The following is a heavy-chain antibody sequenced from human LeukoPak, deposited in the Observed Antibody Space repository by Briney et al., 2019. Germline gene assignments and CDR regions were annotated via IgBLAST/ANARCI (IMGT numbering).Heavy chain of an antibody. CDR3: GRGAYPDSSGYYYFNY. Sequence: PGGSLRLSSAASGFTFSSYDIHWVRPATRKSLEWVSAICTAGDTYYRGSVEGRFTIFRENAKNSLFLQMNSLRAGDTAVYYYGRGAYPDSSGYYYFNYWGQGTLVTVSS. CDR2: ICTAGDT. CDR1: GFTFSSYD. J-gene: IGHJ4*02. D-gene: IGHD3-22*01. V-gene: IGHV3-13*01.